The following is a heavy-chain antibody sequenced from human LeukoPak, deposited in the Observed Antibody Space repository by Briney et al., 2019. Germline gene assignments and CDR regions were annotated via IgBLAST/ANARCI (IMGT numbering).Heavy chain of an antibody. D-gene: IGHD1-1*01. CDR2: FDPEDGET. Sequence: ASVKVSCKVSGYTLTELSMHWVRQAPGKGLEWMGGFDPEDGETIYAQKFQGWVTMTRDTSISTAYMELSRLRSDDTAVYYCARLGVRYGMDVWGQGTTVTVSS. J-gene: IGHJ6*02. CDR3: ARLGVRYGMDV. V-gene: IGHV1-24*01. CDR1: GYTLTELS.